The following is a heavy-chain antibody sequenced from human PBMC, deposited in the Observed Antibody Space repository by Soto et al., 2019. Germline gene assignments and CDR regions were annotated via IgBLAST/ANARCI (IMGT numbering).Heavy chain of an antibody. D-gene: IGHD3-22*01. V-gene: IGHV1-46*01. J-gene: IGHJ4*02. CDR1: GYTFTHYY. CDR2: MNPSGGSP. CDR3: ARATYEYDSSGYSPFDY. Sequence: SVKVSCKAFGYTFTHYYIHWVRQAPGQEFEWMGIMNPSGGSPNYAQKFQGRVTMTRDTSASTAYMELSSLSSEDTAIYYCARATYEYDSSGYSPFDYWGQGTLVTV.